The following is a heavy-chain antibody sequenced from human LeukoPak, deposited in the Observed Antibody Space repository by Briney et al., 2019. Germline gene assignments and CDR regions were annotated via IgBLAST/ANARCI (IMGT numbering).Heavy chain of an antibody. V-gene: IGHV3-33*06. Sequence: GGSLRLSCVASGFTFSRHGMHWVRQAPGKGLEWVAVIWYDGSNKYYADSVKGRFTISRDNSKNTLYLQMNSLRAEDTAVYYCAKYGVYDALDIWGQGTMVTVSS. CDR1: GFTFSRHG. J-gene: IGHJ3*02. CDR3: AKYGVYDALDI. D-gene: IGHD4-17*01. CDR2: IWYDGSNK.